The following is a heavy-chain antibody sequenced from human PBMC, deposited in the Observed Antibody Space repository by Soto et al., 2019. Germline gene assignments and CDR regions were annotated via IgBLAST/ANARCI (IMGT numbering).Heavy chain of an antibody. J-gene: IGHJ5*02. CDR2: INHSGST. CDR1: GGSFSGYY. Sequence: SETLSLTCAVYGGSFSGYYWSWIRQPPGKGLEWIGEINHSGSTNYNPSLKSRVTISVDTSKNQFSLKLSSVTAADTAVYYCAREGTVVAATIDRNWFDPWDQGTLVTVSS. CDR3: AREGTVVAATIDRNWFDP. D-gene: IGHD2-15*01. V-gene: IGHV4-34*01.